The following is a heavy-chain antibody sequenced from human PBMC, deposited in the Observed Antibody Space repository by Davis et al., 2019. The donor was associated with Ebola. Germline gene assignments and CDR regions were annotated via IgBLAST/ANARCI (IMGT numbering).Heavy chain of an antibody. CDR3: AKGSVIVVALFEY. J-gene: IGHJ4*02. Sequence: GESLKISCTASGLTFGDYAMNWVRQAPGKGLEWVSAISGSGGSTYYADSVKGRFTIYRDNSRNTLYLQMNNLRAEDTAVYYCAKGSVIVVALFEYWGQGTLVTVSS. CDR2: ISGSGGST. V-gene: IGHV3-23*01. D-gene: IGHD3-22*01. CDR1: GLTFGDYA.